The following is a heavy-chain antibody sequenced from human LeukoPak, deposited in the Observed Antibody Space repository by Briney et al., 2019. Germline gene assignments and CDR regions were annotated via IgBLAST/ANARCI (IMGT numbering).Heavy chain of an antibody. CDR2: ISSSSSTI. J-gene: IGHJ6*02. V-gene: IGHV3-48*01. D-gene: IGHD6-13*01. CDR1: GFTFSSYS. CDR3: AGSSSWYGYYYDSMDV. Sequence: PGGSLRLSCAASGFTFSSYSMNWVRQAPGKGPEWVSYISSSSSTIYYADSVKGRFTISRDNAKNSLYLQMNSLRAEDTAVYYCAGSSSWYGYYYDSMDVWGQGTTVTVSS.